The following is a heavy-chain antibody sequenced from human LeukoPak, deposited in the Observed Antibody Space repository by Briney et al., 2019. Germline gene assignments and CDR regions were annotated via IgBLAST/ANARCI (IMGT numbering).Heavy chain of an antibody. CDR1: GFTVSSNY. CDR2: IYSGGST. Sequence: GGSLRLSCAASGFTVSSNYMSWVRQAPGKGLEWVSVIYSGGSTYYSDSVKGRFTISRDNSKNTLYLQMNSLRAEDTAVYYCASGPDGGQLGDYWGQGTLVTVSS. D-gene: IGHD1-1*01. V-gene: IGHV3-66*02. J-gene: IGHJ4*02. CDR3: ASGPDGGQLGDY.